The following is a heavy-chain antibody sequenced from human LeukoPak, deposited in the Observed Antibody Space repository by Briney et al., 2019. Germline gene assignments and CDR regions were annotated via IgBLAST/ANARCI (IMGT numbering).Heavy chain of an antibody. D-gene: IGHD1-26*01. Sequence: SGTLSLTCAVSGGSISSSNWWRWGRQPPGKGLEWIGEIYHSGSTNYNPSLKSRVTMSVDKAKNQFSLKLNSVTAADTAVYYCVKDSPPRYSGSPPPYWGQGTLATVPS. CDR3: VKDSPPRYSGSPPPY. CDR2: IYHSGST. CDR1: GGSISSSNW. V-gene: IGHV4-4*02. J-gene: IGHJ4*02.